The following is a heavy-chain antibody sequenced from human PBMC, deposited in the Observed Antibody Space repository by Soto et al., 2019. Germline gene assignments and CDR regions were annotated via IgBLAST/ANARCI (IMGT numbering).Heavy chain of an antibody. CDR1: GYTFTIYC. CDR2: ISAYNGNT. J-gene: IGHJ4*02. D-gene: IGHD3-22*01. Sequence: ASVKVSCKASGYTFTIYCISWVRQAPGQGLEWMGWISAYNGNTNYAQKLQGRVTMTTDTSTSTAYMELRSLRSDDTAVYYCARDDYYDSSGYRDYWGQGTLVTVSS. V-gene: IGHV1-18*01. CDR3: ARDDYYDSSGYRDY.